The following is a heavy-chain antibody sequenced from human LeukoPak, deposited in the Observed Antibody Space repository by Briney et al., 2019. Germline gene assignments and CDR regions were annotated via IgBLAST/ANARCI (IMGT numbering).Heavy chain of an antibody. CDR1: GGSISSGSYY. CDR3: ARGNYYDSTTYYRAFDI. Sequence: SETLSLTCTVSGGSISSGSYYWSWIRQPAGKGLEWIGYIYYSGSTNYNPSLKSRVTMSVSTSEKFSLRLSSVTAADTAVYYCARGNYYDSTTYYRAFDIWGQGTMVTVSS. J-gene: IGHJ3*02. D-gene: IGHD3-22*01. CDR2: IYYSGST. V-gene: IGHV4-61*10.